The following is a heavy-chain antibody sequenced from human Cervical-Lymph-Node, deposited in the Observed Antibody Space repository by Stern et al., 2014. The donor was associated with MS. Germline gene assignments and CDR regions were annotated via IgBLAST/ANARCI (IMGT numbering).Heavy chain of an antibody. Sequence: SGPALVKPTQTLTLTCTFSGFSLSTSGMCVSWIRQAPGKALEWLGRIDWDDDKNYSTSLKTRLSISKANSKNQVVLTLTNMDPMDTATYYCARTLRGYSHGYYYHGLDVWGQGTTVTVSS. CDR2: IDWDDDK. D-gene: IGHD5-18*01. CDR3: ARTLRGYSHGYYYHGLDV. CDR1: GFSLSTSGMC. J-gene: IGHJ6*02. V-gene: IGHV2-70*11.